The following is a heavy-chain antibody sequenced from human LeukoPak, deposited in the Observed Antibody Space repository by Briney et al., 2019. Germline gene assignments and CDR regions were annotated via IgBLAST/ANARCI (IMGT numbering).Heavy chain of an antibody. CDR1: GFTFSSYS. J-gene: IGHJ4*02. V-gene: IGHV3-21*01. Sequence: GGSLRLSCSASGFTFSSYSMTWVRQAPGKGLEWVSSISSSSSYIYYADSVKGRFTISRDNAKNSVYLQMNSLRAEDTAVYYCARDLDKNSRASRAAFDYWGQGTLVTVSS. CDR3: ARDLDKNSRASRAAFDY. D-gene: IGHD6-13*01. CDR2: ISSSSSYI.